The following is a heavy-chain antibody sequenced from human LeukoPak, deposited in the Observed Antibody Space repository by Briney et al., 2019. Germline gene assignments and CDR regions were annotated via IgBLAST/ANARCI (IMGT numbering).Heavy chain of an antibody. CDR1: GYSFTSYW. CDR3: GRLGGIYRDGNKEFFFDS. J-gene: IGHJ4*02. Sequence: GESLKISCKGSGYSFTSYWIGWVRQMPGKGLEWMGIIYPGDSDTRYSPSFQGQVTISADKSISTAYLQWSSLKASDTAMYYCGRLGGIYRDGNKEFFFDSGGGEPLVTVSS. CDR2: IYPGDSDT. V-gene: IGHV5-51*01. D-gene: IGHD5-24*01.